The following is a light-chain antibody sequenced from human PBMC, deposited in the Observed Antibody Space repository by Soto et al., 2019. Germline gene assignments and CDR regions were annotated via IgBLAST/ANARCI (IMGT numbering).Light chain of an antibody. CDR3: QQRSNWPPT. CDR1: QSVSSY. V-gene: IGKV3-11*01. CDR2: DAS. Sequence: EIVLTQSPATLSLSPGERATLSCRASQSVSSYLVWYQQKPGQAPRLLIYDASTRATGIPARFSGSGSGTDFTLTISSLEPEDFAVYYCQQRSNWPPTFGGGTKVEIK. J-gene: IGKJ4*01.